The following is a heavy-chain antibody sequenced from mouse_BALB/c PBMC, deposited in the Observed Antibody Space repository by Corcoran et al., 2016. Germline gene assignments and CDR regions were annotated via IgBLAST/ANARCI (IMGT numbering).Heavy chain of an antibody. CDR3: ASLDYGYAMDY. J-gene: IGHJ4*01. Sequence: EVQLQQSGAELVRPGALVKLSCKASGFNIKDYYMHWVKQRPEQGLGWIGWIDPENGNTIYDPKFQGKASITADTSSNTAYLQLSSLTSEDTTVYYCASLDYGYAMDYWGQGTSVTVAS. CDR1: GFNIKDYY. D-gene: IGHD2-4*01. CDR2: IDPENGNT. V-gene: IGHV14-1*02.